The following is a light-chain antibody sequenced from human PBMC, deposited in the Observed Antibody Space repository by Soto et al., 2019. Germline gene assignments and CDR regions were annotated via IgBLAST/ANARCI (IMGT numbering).Light chain of an antibody. Sequence: DVQMTQSPSTLSASEGDRVTITCRASQSISSYLNWYQRKPGKAPKLLIYAASSLQSGVPSRFSGSGSGTDFTLTISSLQPEDFATYYCQQSYSSPRTFGQGTKVDI. J-gene: IGKJ1*01. V-gene: IGKV1-39*01. CDR3: QQSYSSPRT. CDR2: AAS. CDR1: QSISSY.